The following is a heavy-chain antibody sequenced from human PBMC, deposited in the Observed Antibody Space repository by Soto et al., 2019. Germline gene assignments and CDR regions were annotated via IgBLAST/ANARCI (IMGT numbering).Heavy chain of an antibody. V-gene: IGHV1-18*01. CDR3: ARDRATRFLEWLSHYYYYGMDV. D-gene: IGHD3-3*01. CDR2: ISAYNGNT. J-gene: IGHJ6*02. CDR1: GYTFTSYG. Sequence: ASVKVSCKASGYTFTSYGISWVRQAPGQGLEWMGWISAYNGNTNYAQKLQGRVTMTTDTSTSTAYTELRSLRSDDTAVYYCARDRATRFLEWLSHYYYYGMDVWGQGTTVTVSS.